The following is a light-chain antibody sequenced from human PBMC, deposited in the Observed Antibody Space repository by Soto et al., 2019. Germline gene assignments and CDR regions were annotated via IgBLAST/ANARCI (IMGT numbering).Light chain of an antibody. J-gene: IGLJ3*02. Sequence: QSVLTQPPSASGTPGQRVTIACSGSTSNIGNNAVNWYQQRPGTAPTLLISTNNQRPSGVPDRFSGSKSGTSASLTITGLQSDDESDYYCEEWDASLNGRGVFGGGTKLTV. CDR1: TSNIGNNA. CDR2: TNN. V-gene: IGLV1-44*01. CDR3: EEWDASLNGRGV.